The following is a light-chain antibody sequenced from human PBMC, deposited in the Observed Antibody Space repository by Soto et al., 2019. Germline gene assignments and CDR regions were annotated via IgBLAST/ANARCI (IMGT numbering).Light chain of an antibody. CDR1: QSVSSS. CDR3: KQRQSWPRT. V-gene: IGKV3-15*01. Sequence: EIVLTQSPGTLSLSPGERATLSCRASQSVSSSLAWYQQKPGQAPRLLILGASTRATGIPARFSGSGSGTEFTLSISSLQSEDSAVYYCKQRQSWPRTFGQGTKVDIK. J-gene: IGKJ1*01. CDR2: GAS.